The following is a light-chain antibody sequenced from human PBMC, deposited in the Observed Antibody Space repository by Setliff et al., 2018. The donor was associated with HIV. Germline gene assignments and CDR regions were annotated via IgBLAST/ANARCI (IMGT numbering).Light chain of an antibody. J-gene: IGLJ1*01. Sequence: QSALAQPASVSGSPGQSITISCTGTSSDVGGYSYVSWYQQHPGKAPKLIIYEVRNRPSGVSNRFSGFKSGNTASLTISGLQAEDEADYYCSSYAITNTLPFGTGTKVTV. CDR3: SSYAITNTLP. V-gene: IGLV2-14*01. CDR2: EVR. CDR1: SSDVGGYSY.